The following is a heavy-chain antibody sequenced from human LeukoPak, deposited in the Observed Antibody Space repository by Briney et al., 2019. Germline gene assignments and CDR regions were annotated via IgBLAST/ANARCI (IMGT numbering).Heavy chain of an antibody. V-gene: IGHV4-34*01. J-gene: IGHJ4*02. CDR1: GGSFSGYY. D-gene: IGHD1-14*01. CDR2: INHSGST. CDR3: ARASPGILDY. Sequence: SETLSLTCAVYGGSFSGYYWSWIRQPPGKGLEWIGEINHSGSTNYNPSLKSRVTISVDTSKNQFSLKLSSVTAADTAVYYCARASPGILDYWGQGTLVTVSS.